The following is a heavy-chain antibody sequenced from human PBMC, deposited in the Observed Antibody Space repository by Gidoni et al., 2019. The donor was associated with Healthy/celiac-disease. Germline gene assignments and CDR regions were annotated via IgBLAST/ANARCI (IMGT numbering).Heavy chain of an antibody. Sequence: EVQLLESGGGLVPPGGSLRLSCAASGCTFTSYAMSWDRQAPGKGLEWGSAISGSGGSTYYADSVKGRFTISRDNSKNTLYLQMNSLRAEDTAVYYCAKGVVPAARHNWFDPWGQGTLVTVSS. CDR2: ISGSGGST. V-gene: IGHV3-23*01. CDR1: GCTFTSYA. CDR3: AKGVVPAARHNWFDP. J-gene: IGHJ5*02. D-gene: IGHD2-2*01.